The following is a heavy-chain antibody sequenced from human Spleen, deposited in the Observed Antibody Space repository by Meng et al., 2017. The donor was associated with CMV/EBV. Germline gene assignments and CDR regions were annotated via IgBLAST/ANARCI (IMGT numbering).Heavy chain of an antibody. CDR3: AKALAGGSRNFYYFDY. V-gene: IGHV3-23*01. Sequence: GGSLRLSCAASGFTFSTYAMSWVRQAPGKGLEGVSAISGSGGSTYYADSVKGRFTISRDNSKNTLYLQMNSLRAEDTAVYYCAKALAGGSRNFYYFDYWGQETLVTVSS. D-gene: IGHD3-16*01. J-gene: IGHJ4*02. CDR2: ISGSGGST. CDR1: GFTFSTYA.